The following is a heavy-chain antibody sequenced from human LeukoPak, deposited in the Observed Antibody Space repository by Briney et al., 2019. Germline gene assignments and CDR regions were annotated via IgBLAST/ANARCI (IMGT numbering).Heavy chain of an antibody. D-gene: IGHD3-16*02. Sequence: ASVKVSCKASGYTLTQHSMNWVRQAPGQGLEWMGWINPNSGGTNYAQKFQGRVTMTRDTSISTAYMELSRLRSEDTAVYYCARDNSVGDIAWWFDPWGQGTLVTVSS. V-gene: IGHV1-2*02. CDR2: INPNSGGT. J-gene: IGHJ5*02. CDR1: GYTLTQHS. CDR3: ARDNSVGDIAWWFDP.